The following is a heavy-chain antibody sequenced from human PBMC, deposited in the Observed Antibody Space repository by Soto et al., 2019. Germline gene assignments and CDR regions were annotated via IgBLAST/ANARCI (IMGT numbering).Heavy chain of an antibody. CDR2: MNPRSGGT. V-gene: IGHV1-2*02. J-gene: IGHJ5*02. CDR3: ARSDESTSYPLDL. CDR1: GYTFTNYY. D-gene: IGHD2-2*01. Sequence: ASVKVSCKASGYTFTNYYMHWVRQAPGQGLEWMGWMNPRSGGTKYAQAFQDRVTMTRDASISTAYMEVTSLGHGDTAVYFCARSDESTSYPLDLWGPGTLVTVSS.